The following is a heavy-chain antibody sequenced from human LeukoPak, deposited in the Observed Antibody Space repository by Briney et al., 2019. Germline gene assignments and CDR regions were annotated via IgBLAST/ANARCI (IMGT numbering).Heavy chain of an antibody. V-gene: IGHV3-33*01. CDR1: GFTFSSYG. CDR2: IWYDGSNK. J-gene: IGHJ3*02. D-gene: IGHD2-2*03. CDR3: ARDGYCSSTSCFSWDFDI. Sequence: AGSLRLSCAASGFTFSSYGMHWVRQAPGKGLEWVAVIWYDGSNKYYADSVKGRFTISRDNSKNTLYLQMNSLRAEDTAVYYCARDGYCSSTSCFSWDFDIWGQGTMVTVSS.